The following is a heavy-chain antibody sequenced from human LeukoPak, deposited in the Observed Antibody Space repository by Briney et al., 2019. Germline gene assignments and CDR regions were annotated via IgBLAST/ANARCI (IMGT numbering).Heavy chain of an antibody. CDR1: GFTVSSNY. Sequence: GGSLRLSCAASGFTVSSNYMSWVRQAPGKGLEWVSAISGSGGSTYYADSVKGRFTISRDNSKNTLYLQMNSLRAEDTAVYYCAKDLPTVRYGSYFGYWGQGTLVTVSS. J-gene: IGHJ4*02. CDR2: ISGSGGST. V-gene: IGHV3-23*01. D-gene: IGHD1-26*01. CDR3: AKDLPTVRYGSYFGY.